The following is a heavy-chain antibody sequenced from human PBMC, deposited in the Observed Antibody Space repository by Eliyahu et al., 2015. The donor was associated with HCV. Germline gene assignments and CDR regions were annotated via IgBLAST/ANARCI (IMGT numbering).Heavy chain of an antibody. D-gene: IGHD5-12*01. CDR1: GFTFXNXW. Sequence: EVQLVESGGGLVQPGGSLXXXCXAXGFTFXNXWMXWVRQAPGKGLEWVSRIKTDGSSTSYADSVKGRFTISRDNGKNTLYLQMNSLTAEDTAVYYCARDQGGSDSYWGQGTLVTVSS. J-gene: IGHJ4*02. CDR2: IKTDGSST. CDR3: ARDQGGSDSY. V-gene: IGHV3-74*01.